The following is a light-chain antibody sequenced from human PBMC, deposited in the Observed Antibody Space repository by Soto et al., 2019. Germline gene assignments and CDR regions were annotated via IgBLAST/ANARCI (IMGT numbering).Light chain of an antibody. V-gene: IGKV1-5*03. J-gene: IGKJ1*01. CDR3: QQYNTYRA. CDR2: KAS. CDR1: ESIDSW. Sequence: DIQMTQSPSSLSASVGDRVTITCRASESIDSWLAWHQQKPGRAPELLISKASSLESGVPSRLSGSGFGTEFTLTISSPQPDDFATYYCQQYNTYRAFGQGTKVDIK.